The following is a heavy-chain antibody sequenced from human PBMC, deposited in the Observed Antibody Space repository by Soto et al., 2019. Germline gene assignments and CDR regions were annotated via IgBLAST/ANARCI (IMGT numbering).Heavy chain of an antibody. V-gene: IGHV4-30-2*01. CDR2: IYHSGST. CDR3: ARGILLSWRNWFDP. Sequence: NLSLTCSVSGVSISSYFWSWIRQPPGKGLEWIGDIYHSGSTYYNPSLKSRVTISVDRSKNQFSLKLSSVTAADTAVYYLARGILLSWRNWFDPWGQVTLFTVSA. CDR1: GVSISSYF. D-gene: IGHD3-10*01. J-gene: IGHJ5*02.